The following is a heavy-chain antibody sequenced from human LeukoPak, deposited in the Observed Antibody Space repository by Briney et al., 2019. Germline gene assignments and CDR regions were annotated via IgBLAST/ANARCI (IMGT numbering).Heavy chain of an antibody. CDR1: GYTFTSYG. D-gene: IGHD2-21*02. Sequence: GASVKVSCKASGYTFTSYGITWVRQAPGQGLEWMGWISAYNDNTNYAQKVQGRVTMTTDTYSSTAYMELRSPRSDDTAVYYCARDRGTYCGGDCPPGDYWGQGTLVTVSS. V-gene: IGHV1-18*01. CDR3: ARDRGTYCGGDCPPGDY. J-gene: IGHJ4*02. CDR2: ISAYNDNT.